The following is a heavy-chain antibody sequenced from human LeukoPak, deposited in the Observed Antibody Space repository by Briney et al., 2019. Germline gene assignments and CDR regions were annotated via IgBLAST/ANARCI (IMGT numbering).Heavy chain of an antibody. D-gene: IGHD1-26*01. CDR1: GFTFSSYE. J-gene: IGHJ4*02. V-gene: IGHV3-48*03. CDR3: AREAPLYSSGSYYLLYFFDY. Sequence: PGGSLRLSCAASGFTFSSYEMNWVRQAPGKGLEWVSYISSSGSTIYYADSVKGRFTISRDNAKNSLYLQMNSLRAEDTAVYYCAREAPLYSSGSYYLLYFFDYWGQGTLVTVSS. CDR2: ISSSGSTI.